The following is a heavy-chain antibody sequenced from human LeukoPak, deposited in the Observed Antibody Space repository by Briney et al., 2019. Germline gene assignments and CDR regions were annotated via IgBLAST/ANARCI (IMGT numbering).Heavy chain of an antibody. V-gene: IGHV3-7*01. J-gene: IGHJ6*02. CDR1: GFTFSSYG. CDR3: ARDGGIIRFGGQDV. Sequence: GGSLRLSCAASGFTFSSYGMHWVRQAPGKGLEWVANMNRDGSEKNYVDSIKGRFTIPRDNAANSLYLQMNSLRVEDTAVYYCARDGGIIRFGGQDVWGQGTTVIVS. CDR2: MNRDGSEK. D-gene: IGHD3-16*01.